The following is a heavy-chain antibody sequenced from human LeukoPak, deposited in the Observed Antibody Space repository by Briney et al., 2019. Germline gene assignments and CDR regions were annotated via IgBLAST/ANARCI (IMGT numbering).Heavy chain of an antibody. CDR2: ISYDGSNK. D-gene: IGHD2-2*02. J-gene: IGHJ6*02. CDR3: ARVSGYCSSTSCYTSLYYYGMDV. V-gene: IGHV3-30-3*01. CDR1: GFTFSSYA. Sequence: GRSLRLSCAASGFTFSSYAMPWVRQAPGKGLEWVAVISYDGSNKYYADSVKGRFTISRDNSKNTLYLQMNSLRAEDTAVYYCARVSGYCSSTSCYTSLYYYGMDVWGQGTTVTVSS.